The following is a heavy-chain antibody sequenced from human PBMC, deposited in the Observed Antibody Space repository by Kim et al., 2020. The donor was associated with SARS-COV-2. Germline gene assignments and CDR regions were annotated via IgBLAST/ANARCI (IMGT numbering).Heavy chain of an antibody. J-gene: IGHJ5*02. D-gene: IGHD3-10*01. CDR3: AREVLEGGYGSGSYSRMDWFDP. CDR1: GGSISSGGYY. CDR2: IYYSGST. Sequence: SETLSLTCTVSGGSISSGGYYWSWIRQHPGKGLEWIGYIYYSGSTYYNPSLKSRVTISVDTSKNQFSLKLSSVTAADTAVYYCAREVLEGGYGSGSYSRMDWFDPWGQGTLVTVSS. V-gene: IGHV4-31*03.